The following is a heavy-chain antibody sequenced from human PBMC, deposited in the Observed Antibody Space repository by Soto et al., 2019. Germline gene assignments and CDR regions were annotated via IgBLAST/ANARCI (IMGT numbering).Heavy chain of an antibody. Sequence: QVQLQESGPGLVKPSQTLSLTCTVSGGSISSGGYYWSWIRQHPGKGLEWIGYIYYSGSTYYNPSLTSRVTISVDTSKNQFSLKLSSVTPADTAVYYCARDTSCPNCSGGMDVWGKGTTVTVSS. CDR2: IYYSGST. V-gene: IGHV4-31*03. J-gene: IGHJ6*04. D-gene: IGHD2-15*01. CDR1: GGSISSGGYY. CDR3: ARDTSCPNCSGGMDV.